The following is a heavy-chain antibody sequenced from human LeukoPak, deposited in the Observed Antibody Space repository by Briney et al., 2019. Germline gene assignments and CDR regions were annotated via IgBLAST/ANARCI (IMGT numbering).Heavy chain of an antibody. Sequence: GGSLRLSCAASGLTLRNFAMSWVRQAPGKGLEWVSSISISGDNTHYADSVKGRFTISRDNSKNTLYLQMNSLRAEDTAVYYCAADWPLDYWGQGTLVTVSS. D-gene: IGHD3/OR15-3a*01. V-gene: IGHV3-23*01. J-gene: IGHJ4*02. CDR2: ISISGDNT. CDR1: GLTLRNFA. CDR3: AADWPLDY.